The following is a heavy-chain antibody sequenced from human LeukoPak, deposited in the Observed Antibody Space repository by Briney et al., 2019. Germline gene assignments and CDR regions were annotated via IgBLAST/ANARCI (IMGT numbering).Heavy chain of an antibody. CDR3: ARDGVAAAGFDY. J-gene: IGHJ4*02. V-gene: IGHV4-59*01. CDR1: GGSISSYY. D-gene: IGHD6-13*01. Sequence: MPSETLSLTCIVSGGSISSYYWSWIRQPPGKGLEWIGYIYYSGSTNYNPSLKSRVTISVDTSKNQFSLKLSSVTAADTAVYYCARDGVAAAGFDYWGQGTLVTVSS. CDR2: IYYSGST.